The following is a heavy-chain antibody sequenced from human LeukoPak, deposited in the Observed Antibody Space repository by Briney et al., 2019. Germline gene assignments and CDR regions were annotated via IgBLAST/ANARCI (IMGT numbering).Heavy chain of an antibody. D-gene: IGHD5-12*01. V-gene: IGHV3-23*01. CDR2: ISGTAFST. Sequence: GGSLRLSCAASGFTFSSYGMSWVRQAPGKGLEWGSIISGTAFSTYYADSVRGRFTISRDNSKNTLYLQMNSLRAEDTAVYYCAKDTGSGYDYFSYYFDYWGQGTLVTVSS. J-gene: IGHJ4*02. CDR3: AKDTGSGYDYFSYYFDY. CDR1: GFTFSSYG.